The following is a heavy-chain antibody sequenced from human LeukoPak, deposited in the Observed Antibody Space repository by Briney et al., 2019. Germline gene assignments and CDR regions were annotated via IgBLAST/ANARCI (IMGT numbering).Heavy chain of an antibody. J-gene: IGHJ4*02. CDR1: GFTFSSYG. Sequence: AGGSLRLSCAASGFTFSSYGMHWVRQAAGKGLEWVAFIRYDGSNKYYADSVKGRFTISRDNSKNTLYLQMNSLRAEDTAVYYCAKSGARVVVPAAFDYWGQGILVTVSS. V-gene: IGHV3-30*02. CDR2: IRYDGSNK. CDR3: AKSGARVVVPAAFDY. D-gene: IGHD2-2*01.